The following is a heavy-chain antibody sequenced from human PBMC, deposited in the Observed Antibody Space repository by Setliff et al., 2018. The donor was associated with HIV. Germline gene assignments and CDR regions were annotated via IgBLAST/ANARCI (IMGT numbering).Heavy chain of an antibody. D-gene: IGHD6-25*01. Sequence: PSETLSLTCPVSGDSISSDDHYWSWIRQTPGKGLEWIGYIFNTGSTYYKSSLASRLTMSIDTSRNQFSLKLRSVTAAHTAVFYCARMSVSAAVYFDSWGQGTLVTVSS. V-gene: IGHV4-30-4*08. J-gene: IGHJ4*02. CDR2: IFNTGST. CDR3: ARMSVSAAVYFDS. CDR1: GDSISSDDHY.